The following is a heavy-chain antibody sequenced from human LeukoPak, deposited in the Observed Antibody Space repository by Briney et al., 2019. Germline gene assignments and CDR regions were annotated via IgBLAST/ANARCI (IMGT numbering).Heavy chain of an antibody. CDR3: ARLRFGELYYFDY. J-gene: IGHJ4*02. CDR1: GGSFSSYY. CDR2: IYYSGST. Sequence: SETLSLTCAVYGGSFSSYYWGWIRQPPGKGLEWIGSIYYSGSTYYNPSLKSRVTISVDTSKNQFSLKLSSVTAADTAVYYCARLRFGELYYFDYWGQGTLVTVSS. D-gene: IGHD3-10*01. V-gene: IGHV4-39*01.